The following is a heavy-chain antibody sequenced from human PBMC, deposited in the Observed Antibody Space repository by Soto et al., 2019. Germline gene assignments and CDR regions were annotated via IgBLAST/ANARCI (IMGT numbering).Heavy chain of an antibody. CDR3: ARVTMVRSNSLDY. CDR2: IYYSGST. J-gene: IGHJ4*02. V-gene: IGHV4-39*01. CDR1: GGSISSSSYY. D-gene: IGHD3-10*01. Sequence: QLQLQESGPGLVKPSETLSLTCTVSGGSISSSSYYWGWIRQPPGKGLEWIGSIYYSGSTYYNPSLTSRVTISVDTSKNQFSLKLRSVTAADTAVYYCARVTMVRSNSLDYWGQGTLVTVSS.